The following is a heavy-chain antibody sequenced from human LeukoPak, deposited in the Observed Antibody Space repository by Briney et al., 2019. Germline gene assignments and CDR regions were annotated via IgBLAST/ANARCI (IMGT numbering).Heavy chain of an antibody. Sequence: SETLSLTCTVSGGSISSSSYYWGWIRQPPGKGLEWIGSIYYSGSTYYNPSLKSRVTISVDTSRNQFSLKLSSVTAADTAVYYCARQGYYDFWSGQHDYWGQGTLVTVSS. V-gene: IGHV4-39*01. D-gene: IGHD3-3*01. CDR3: ARQGYYDFWSGQHDY. CDR2: IYYSGST. J-gene: IGHJ4*02. CDR1: GGSISSSSYY.